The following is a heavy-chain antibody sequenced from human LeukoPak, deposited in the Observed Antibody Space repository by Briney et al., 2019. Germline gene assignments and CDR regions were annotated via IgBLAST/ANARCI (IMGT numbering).Heavy chain of an antibody. J-gene: IGHJ4*02. Sequence: AASVKVSCKAFGYTFTSNYMHWVRQAPGQGLEWMGIINPSGGSTSYAQKFQGRVTMTRDMSTSTVYMELSSLRSEDTAVYYCAREWFGDSIFDYWGQGTLVTVSS. CDR3: AREWFGDSIFDY. V-gene: IGHV1-46*01. D-gene: IGHD3-10*01. CDR2: INPSGGST. CDR1: GYTFTSNY.